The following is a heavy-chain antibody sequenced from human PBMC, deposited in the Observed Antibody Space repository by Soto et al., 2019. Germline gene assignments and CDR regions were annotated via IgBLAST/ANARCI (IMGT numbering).Heavy chain of an antibody. V-gene: IGHV4-31*03. J-gene: IGHJ4*02. CDR1: GGSISSGGYY. D-gene: IGHD5-12*01. Sequence: LSLTCTVSGGSISSGGYYWSWIRQHPGKGLEWIGYIYYSGSTYYNPSLKSRVTISVDTSKNQFSLKLSSVTAADTAVYYCARFPLSGYLFDYWGQGTLVIVSS. CDR2: IYYSGST. CDR3: ARFPLSGYLFDY.